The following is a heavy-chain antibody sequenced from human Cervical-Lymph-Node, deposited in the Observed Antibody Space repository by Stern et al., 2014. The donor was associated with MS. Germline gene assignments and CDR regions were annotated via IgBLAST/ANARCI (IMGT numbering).Heavy chain of an antibody. CDR2: IYYSGST. D-gene: IGHD6-13*01. CDR3: ARLTSGIAANFDY. V-gene: IGHV4-39*01. J-gene: IGHJ4*02. CDR1: GGSISSSSYY. Sequence: QLQLQESGPGLVKPSETLSPTCTVSGGSISSSSYYWGCIRQPPGKGLEWLGSIYYSGSTYYNPSLKSRVTMSVEPSKNQSSLMLSSVTAADTAVYYCARLTSGIAANFDYWGQGTLVTVSS.